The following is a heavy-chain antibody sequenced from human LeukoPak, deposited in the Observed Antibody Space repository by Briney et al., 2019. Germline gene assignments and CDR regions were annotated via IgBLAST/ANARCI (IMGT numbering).Heavy chain of an antibody. CDR3: ARSDSSGYYYDDY. CDR2: ISADNGNT. CDR1: GYTFTSYG. Sequence: GASVKVSCKGSGYTFTSYGISWVRQGPGQGLEWMGWISADNGNTNYAQKLQGRVTMTTDTSTSTAYMELRSLRSDDTAVYYCARSDSSGYYYDDYWGQGTLVTVSS. J-gene: IGHJ4*02. V-gene: IGHV1-18*01. D-gene: IGHD3-22*01.